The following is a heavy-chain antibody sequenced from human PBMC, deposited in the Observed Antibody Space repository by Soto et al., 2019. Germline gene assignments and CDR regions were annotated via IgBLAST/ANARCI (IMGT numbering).Heavy chain of an antibody. CDR2: IYPGDSAT. CDR1: GYSFTHYW. D-gene: IGHD3-22*01. V-gene: IGHV5-51*01. CDR3: ARIGSGYQNYYFDY. Sequence: GESLKISCQGSGYSFTHYWIGWVRQLPGKGLDWMGIIYPGDSATRYSPPFQGQVTISADKSISTAYLQWSSLKASDTAMYYCARIGSGYQNYYFDYWGQGTLVTVSS. J-gene: IGHJ4*02.